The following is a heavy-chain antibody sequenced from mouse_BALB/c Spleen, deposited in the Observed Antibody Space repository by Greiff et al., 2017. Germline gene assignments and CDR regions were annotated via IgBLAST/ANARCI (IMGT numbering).Heavy chain of an antibody. Sequence: EVQLVESGGGLVQPGGSRKLSCAASGFTFSSFGMHWVRQAPEKGLEWVAYISSGSSTIYYADTVKGLFTISRDNPKNTLFLQMTSLRSEDTAMYYCARGGSSYGYAIDYWGQGTSVTVSS. CDR1: GFTFSSFG. V-gene: IGHV5-17*02. CDR3: ARGGSSYGYAIDY. J-gene: IGHJ4*01. CDR2: ISSGSSTI. D-gene: IGHD1-1*01.